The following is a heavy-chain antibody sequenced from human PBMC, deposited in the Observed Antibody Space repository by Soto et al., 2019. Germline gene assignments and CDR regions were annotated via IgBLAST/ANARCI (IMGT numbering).Heavy chain of an antibody. J-gene: IGHJ4*02. Sequence: GSGPTLVNPIQTLTLTCTFSGFSLSTSGVGVGWIRQPPGKALEWLALIYWNDDKRYSPSLKSRLTITKDTSKNQVVLTMTNMEPVDTATYYCAHRLQYYDSSYYFDYWGQGTLVTVSS. D-gene: IGHD3-22*01. CDR1: GFSLSTSGVG. CDR3: AHRLQYYDSSYYFDY. V-gene: IGHV2-5*01. CDR2: IYWNDDK.